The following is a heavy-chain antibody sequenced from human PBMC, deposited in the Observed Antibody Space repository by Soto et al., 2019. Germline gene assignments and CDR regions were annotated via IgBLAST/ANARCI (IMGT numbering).Heavy chain of an antibody. Sequence: PSETLSLTCTVSGGSISSYYWSWIRQPPGKGLEWIGYIYYSGSTNYNPSLKSRVTISVDTSKNQFSLKLSSVNAADTAVYYCVRSCNPVGIFDLWGQGTLVTVSS. D-gene: IGHD2-8*02. CDR3: VRSCNPVGIFDL. V-gene: IGHV4-59*01. J-gene: IGHJ4*02. CDR2: IYYSGST. CDR1: GGSISSYY.